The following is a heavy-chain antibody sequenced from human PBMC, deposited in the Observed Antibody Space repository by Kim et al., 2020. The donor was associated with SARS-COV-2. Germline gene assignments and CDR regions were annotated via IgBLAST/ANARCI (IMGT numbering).Heavy chain of an antibody. CDR3: ADRGPSWCPIDS. Sequence: TVYGDSGEGRVTVTGDNSKNTLYLKMNSLRAGDTAVYYCADRGPSWCPIDSWGQGTLVTVSS. D-gene: IGHD2-15*01. CDR2: T. J-gene: IGHJ4*02. V-gene: IGHV3-23*01.